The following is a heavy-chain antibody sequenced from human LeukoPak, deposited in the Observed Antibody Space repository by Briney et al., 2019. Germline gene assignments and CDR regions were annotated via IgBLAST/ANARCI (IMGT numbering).Heavy chain of an antibody. D-gene: IGHD2-2*01. CDR3: ARAPTVLVGYCSSSSCQADY. V-gene: IGHV3-21*01. J-gene: IGHJ4*02. CDR1: GFTFSSYS. CDR2: ISSSSSYI. Sequence: PGGSLRLSCAASGFTFSSYSMNWVRQAPGKGLEWVSAISSSSSYIYYADSVKGRFTISRDNAENSLYLQMNSLRVKDTAVYYCARAPTVLVGYCSSSSCQADYWGQGTLVTVSS.